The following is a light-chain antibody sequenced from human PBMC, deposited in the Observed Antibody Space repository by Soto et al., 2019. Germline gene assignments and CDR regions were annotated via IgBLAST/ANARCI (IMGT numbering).Light chain of an antibody. J-gene: IGKJ1*01. Sequence: DIQMTQSPSSLSASVEDGVTITCRTSQTISSYLNWYQQKPGKAPKLLIFAASSLQSGVPSRFSGSGSGTDFTLTISSLQPEDFATYYCQQTYSTPPTFGQGTKVDIK. CDR3: QQTYSTPPT. CDR1: QTISSY. V-gene: IGKV1-39*01. CDR2: AAS.